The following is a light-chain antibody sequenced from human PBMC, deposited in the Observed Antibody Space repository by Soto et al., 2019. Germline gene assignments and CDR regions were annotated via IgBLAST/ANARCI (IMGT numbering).Light chain of an antibody. V-gene: IGKV3-11*01. CDR2: DAS. J-gene: IGKJ1*01. CDR3: QQRTSWPPWT. Sequence: EVVLTQSPATLSLSPGGRATLSCRASQSVGLSLAWYQQKPGQAPRLLIYDASNRATGIPDRFSGGGSGTDFTLTISSLEPEDFAVYYCQQRTSWPPWTFGQGTKVDIK. CDR1: QSVGLS.